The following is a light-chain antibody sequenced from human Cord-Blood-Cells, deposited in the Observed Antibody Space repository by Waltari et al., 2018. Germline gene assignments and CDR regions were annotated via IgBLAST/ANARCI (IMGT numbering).Light chain of an antibody. Sequence: QSALPQPASVSGSPGQSITISCTGTSSAVGTYNLVSWYQQHPGKAPNLMIYEGSKRPSGVSNRFSGSKSGNTASLTIAGLQAEDEADYYCCSYAGSSSWVFGGGTKLTVL. CDR2: EGS. J-gene: IGLJ3*02. CDR3: CSYAGSSSWV. V-gene: IGLV2-23*01. CDR1: SSAVGTYNL.